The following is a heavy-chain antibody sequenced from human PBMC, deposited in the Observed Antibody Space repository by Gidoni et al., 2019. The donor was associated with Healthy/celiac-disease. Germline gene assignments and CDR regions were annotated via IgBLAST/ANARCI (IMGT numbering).Heavy chain of an antibody. J-gene: IGHJ4*02. Sequence: QVQLVESGGVVVQPGRSLRLSCAASGFSFIGYGMHWVRQAPGKGLEWVAVIWYDGSNKYYADSVKGRFTISRDNSKNTLYLQMNSLRAEDTAVYYCARAPSEQQLVSLDYWGQGTLVTVSS. CDR3: ARAPSEQQLVSLDY. CDR1: GFSFIGYG. CDR2: IWYDGSNK. V-gene: IGHV3-33*01. D-gene: IGHD6-13*01.